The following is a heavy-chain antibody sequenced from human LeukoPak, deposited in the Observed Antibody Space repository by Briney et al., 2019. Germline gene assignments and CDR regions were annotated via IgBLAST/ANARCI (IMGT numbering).Heavy chain of an antibody. J-gene: IGHJ6*03. Sequence: SVKVSCKASGGTFSSYAISWVRQAPGQGLEWMGGIIPIFGTANYAQKFQGRATITTDESTSTAYMELSSLRSEDTAVYYCSSSSSSDYYYYYMDVWGKGTTVTVSS. CDR1: GGTFSSYA. D-gene: IGHD6-6*01. V-gene: IGHV1-69*05. CDR3: SSSSSSDYYYYYMDV. CDR2: IIPIFGTA.